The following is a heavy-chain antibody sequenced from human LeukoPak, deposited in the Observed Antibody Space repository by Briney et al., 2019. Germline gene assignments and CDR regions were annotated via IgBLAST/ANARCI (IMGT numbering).Heavy chain of an antibody. J-gene: IGHJ4*02. D-gene: IGHD3-22*01. CDR2: IDPSDSYT. Sequence: GESLRISCKGSGYSFTSYWISWVRQMPGKGLEWMGRIDPSDSYTNYSPSFQGHVTISADKSISTAYLQWSSLKASDTAMYYCASYYYDSSGYWWVADYRGQGTLVTVSS. CDR1: GYSFTSYW. CDR3: ASYYYDSSGYWWVADY. V-gene: IGHV5-10-1*01.